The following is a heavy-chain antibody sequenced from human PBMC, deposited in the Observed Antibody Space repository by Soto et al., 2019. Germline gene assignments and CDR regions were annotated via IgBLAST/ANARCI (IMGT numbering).Heavy chain of an antibody. V-gene: IGHV3-23*01. Sequence: GGSLRLSCAASGFTFRSYAMSWVRQAPGKGLEWVSAISGSGGSTYYADSVKGRFTISRDNSKNTLYLQMNSLRAEDTAVYYCAKGRAAWRHLYYFDYWGQGTLVTVSS. J-gene: IGHJ4*02. CDR3: AKGRAAWRHLYYFDY. CDR1: GFTFRSYA. CDR2: ISGSGGST.